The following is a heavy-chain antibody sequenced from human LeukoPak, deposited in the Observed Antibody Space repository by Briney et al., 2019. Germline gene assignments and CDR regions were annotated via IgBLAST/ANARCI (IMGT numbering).Heavy chain of an antibody. V-gene: IGHV3-48*04. CDR2: ISSSGSTI. D-gene: IGHD2-21*02. J-gene: IGHJ3*02. CDR3: ARMDPYCGGDCYTRDAFDI. Sequence: GGSLRLSCAASGFTFSSYSMNWVRQAPGKGLEWVSYISSSGSTIYYADSVKGRFTISRDNAKNSLYLQMNSLRAEDTAVYYCARMDPYCGGDCYTRDAFDIWGQGTMVTVSS. CDR1: GFTFSSYS.